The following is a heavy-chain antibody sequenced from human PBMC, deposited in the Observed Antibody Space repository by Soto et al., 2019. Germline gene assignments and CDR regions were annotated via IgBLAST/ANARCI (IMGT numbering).Heavy chain of an antibody. V-gene: IGHV3-30-3*01. CDR1: GFTFSSYA. CDR3: ARDPLWGTAMVLWYFDL. J-gene: IGHJ2*01. D-gene: IGHD5-18*01. CDR2: ISYDGSTK. Sequence: GGSLRLSCAASGFTFSSYAMQWVRKAQGKGLEWVAVISYDGSTKYHADSVKGRFTISRDNSKNTLYLQMNSLRAEDTAVYYCARDPLWGTAMVLWYFDLWGRGTLVTVSS.